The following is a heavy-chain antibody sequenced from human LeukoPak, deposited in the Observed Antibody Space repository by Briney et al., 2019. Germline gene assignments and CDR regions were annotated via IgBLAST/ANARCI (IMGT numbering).Heavy chain of an antibody. V-gene: IGHV3-23*01. CDR3: AKNYDYVWGSYRLGYYFDY. Sequence: PGGSLRLSCAASGFTFSSYAMSWVRQAPGKGLEWVSGISGSGGSTYYADSVKGRFTISRDNSKNTLYMQMNSLRAEDTAVHYCAKNYDYVWGSYRLGYYFDYWGQGTLVTVSS. CDR1: GFTFSSYA. J-gene: IGHJ4*02. D-gene: IGHD3-16*02. CDR2: ISGSGGST.